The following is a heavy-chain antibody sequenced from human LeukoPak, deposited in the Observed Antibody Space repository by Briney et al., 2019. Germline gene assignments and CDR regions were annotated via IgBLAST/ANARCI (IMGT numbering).Heavy chain of an antibody. J-gene: IGHJ4*02. CDR1: GFTFSGSA. CDR3: ARGLYSSSGPEDH. CDR2: ISSSSSYI. Sequence: PGGSLKLSCAASGFTFSGSAMHWVRQASGKGLEWVSSISSSSSYIYYADSVKGRFTISRDNAKNSLYLQMNSLRAEDTAVYYCARGLYSSSGPEDHWGQGTLVTVSS. V-gene: IGHV3-21*01. D-gene: IGHD6-13*01.